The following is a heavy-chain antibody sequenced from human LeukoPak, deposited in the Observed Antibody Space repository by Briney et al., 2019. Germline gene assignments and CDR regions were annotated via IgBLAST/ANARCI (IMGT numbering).Heavy chain of an antibody. J-gene: IGHJ4*02. CDR2: ISAYNGHT. D-gene: IGHD4-23*01. V-gene: IGHV1-18*01. CDR1: GYTFTSYG. CDR3: ARAPDYGGNSDY. Sequence: ASVKVSCKASGYTFTSYGISWVRQAPGQGLEWMGWISAYNGHTNYAQKLQGRVTMTTDTSTSTAYMELRSLRSDDTAVYYCARAPDYGGNSDYWGQGTLVTVSS.